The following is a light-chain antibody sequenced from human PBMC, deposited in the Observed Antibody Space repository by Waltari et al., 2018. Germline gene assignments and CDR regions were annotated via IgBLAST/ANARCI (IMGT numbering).Light chain of an antibody. Sequence: SYVLTQPPSVSVAPGKTATLTCGGYNIRNRNVHWYQQKPGQAPVLVISYDNDRPSGIPERFSGSNSGHTATLTIRSVEAGDEADYYCQVWDFDSGHPVFGGGTELTV. CDR3: QVWDFDSGHPV. V-gene: IGLV3-21*04. J-gene: IGLJ3*02. CDR1: NIRNRN. CDR2: YDN.